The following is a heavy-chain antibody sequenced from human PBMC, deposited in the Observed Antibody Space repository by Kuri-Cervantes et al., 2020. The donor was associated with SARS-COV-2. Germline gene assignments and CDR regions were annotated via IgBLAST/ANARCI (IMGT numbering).Heavy chain of an antibody. D-gene: IGHD3-3*01. CDR1: GFTFINYA. J-gene: IGHJ4*02. CDR3: AKRQDFWSGYYTPHIDY. CDR2: ISGGGGTT. V-gene: IGHV3-23*01. Sequence: GESLKISRAASGFTFINYAMTWVRQAPGKGLECVSSISGGGGTTYNADSVKGRFTISRDNSKNTLYLQLNSLEAEDTAVYYGAKRQDFWSGYYTPHIDYWGQGALVTVSS.